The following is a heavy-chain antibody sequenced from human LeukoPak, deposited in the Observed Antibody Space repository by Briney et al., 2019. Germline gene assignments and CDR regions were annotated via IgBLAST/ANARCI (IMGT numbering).Heavy chain of an antibody. D-gene: IGHD5-12*01. CDR3: ATPLVAGRGPFDY. Sequence: GGSLRLSCAASGFTFSSYAMSWVRQAPGKGLEWVSAISISGGTTYYADSVKGRFTISRDNSKNTLYLQMSSLRAEDTAVYYCATPLVAGRGPFDYWGQGTLVTVSS. V-gene: IGHV3-23*01. CDR2: ISISGGTT. CDR1: GFTFSSYA. J-gene: IGHJ4*02.